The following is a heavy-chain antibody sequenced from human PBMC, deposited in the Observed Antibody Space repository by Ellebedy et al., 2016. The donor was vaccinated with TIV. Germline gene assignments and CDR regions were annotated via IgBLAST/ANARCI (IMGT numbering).Heavy chain of an antibody. D-gene: IGHD3-22*01. J-gene: IGHJ5*01. CDR3: ARGRQSYDTSAYYLDS. V-gene: IGHV4-34*01. CDR1: GGSFSGYY. Sequence: SETLPLTXAVYGGSFSGYYWSWIRQPPGKGLEWIGEVNHSGSTNYDPSLKSRVIISVDTSKNQFSLKLSSVTAADTAVYYCARGRQSYDTSAYYLDSWGQGTLVTVSS. CDR2: VNHSGST.